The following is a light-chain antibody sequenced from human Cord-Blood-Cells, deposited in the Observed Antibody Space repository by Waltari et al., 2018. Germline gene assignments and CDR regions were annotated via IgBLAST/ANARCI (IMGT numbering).Light chain of an antibody. J-gene: IGLJ2*01. CDR1: KLGDKY. CDR3: QAWDSSTHVV. V-gene: IGLV3-1*01. CDR2: QAS. Sequence: SYELTQPPSVSVSPGQTASITCSGDKLGDKYACWYQQKPGQSPVLVIYQASKRPSGLPERFAGSNSGNTATLTISGTQAMEEADYYCQAWDSSTHVVFGGGTKLTVL.